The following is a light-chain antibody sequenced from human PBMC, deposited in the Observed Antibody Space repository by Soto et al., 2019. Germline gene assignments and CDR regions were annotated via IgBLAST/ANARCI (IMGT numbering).Light chain of an antibody. CDR1: QTISSW. CDR2: KAS. V-gene: IGKV1-5*03. CDR3: QHYNRYSEA. J-gene: IGKJ1*01. Sequence: DIQMTQSPSTLSGSVGDRVTITCRASQTISSWLAWYQQKPGKAPKLLTYKASTLKSGVQSRFSGSGYGKECTLTISSLQPDDVATYYCQHYNRYSEAFRQGTKVELK.